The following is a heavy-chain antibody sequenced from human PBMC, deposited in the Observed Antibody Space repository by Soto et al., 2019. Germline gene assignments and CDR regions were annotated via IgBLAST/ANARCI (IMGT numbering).Heavy chain of an antibody. V-gene: IGHV5-51*01. CDR1: GYSFTSYW. J-gene: IGHJ4*02. CDR3: GRLHTFFGLVTKAYFDS. Sequence: PGESLKISCKGSGYSFTSYWIGWVRQMPGKGLEWMGIIYPGDSDTRYSPSFQGQVTISADKSISTAYLQWSSLKASDTAMYYCGRLHTFFGLVTKAYFDSWGRETLLTVSS. D-gene: IGHD3-3*01. CDR2: IYPGDSDT.